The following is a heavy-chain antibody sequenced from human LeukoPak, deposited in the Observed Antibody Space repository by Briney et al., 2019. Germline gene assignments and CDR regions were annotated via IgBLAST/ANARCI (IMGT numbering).Heavy chain of an antibody. CDR1: GGSISSGGYY. V-gene: IGHV4-31*03. J-gene: IGHJ4*02. Sequence: SQTLSLTCTVSGGSISSGGYYWSWIRQHPGKGLEWIGYIYYSGSTYYNPSLKSRVTISVDTSKNQFSLKLSSVTAADTAVYYCARLSGTLGYYFDYWGQGTLVTVSS. CDR2: IYYSGST. D-gene: IGHD2-2*01. CDR3: ARLSGTLGYYFDY.